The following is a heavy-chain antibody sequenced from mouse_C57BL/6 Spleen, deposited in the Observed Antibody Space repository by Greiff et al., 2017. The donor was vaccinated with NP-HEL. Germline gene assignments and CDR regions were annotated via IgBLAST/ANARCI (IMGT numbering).Heavy chain of an antibody. CDR1: GYTFTSYW. V-gene: IGHV1-50*01. CDR3: ARYDGRAY. Sequence: VQLQQPGAELVKPGASVKLSCKASGYTFTSYWMQWVKQRPGQGLAWIGEIDPSDSYTYYNQKFKGKATLTVDTSSSTAYMQLSSLTSEDSAVYYCARYDGRAYWGQGTLVTVSA. J-gene: IGHJ3*01. D-gene: IGHD2-3*01. CDR2: IDPSDSYT.